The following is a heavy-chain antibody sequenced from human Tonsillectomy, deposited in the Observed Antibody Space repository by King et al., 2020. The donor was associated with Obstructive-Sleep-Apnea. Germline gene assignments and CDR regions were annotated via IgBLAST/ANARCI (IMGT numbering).Heavy chain of an antibody. CDR1: GYSFTSYW. CDR2: IDPTDSYT. CDR3: ATIARIFRSGYSMGY. D-gene: IGHD3-3*01. V-gene: IGHV5-10-1*03. J-gene: IGHJ4*02. Sequence: QLVQSGAEVKKPGESLRISCKGSGYSFTSYWISWVRQMPGKGLEWMGRIDPTDSYTNYSPSFQGHVTISADKSISTAYLQWSSLKASDTAMYYCATIARIFRSGYSMGYWGQGTLVTVSS.